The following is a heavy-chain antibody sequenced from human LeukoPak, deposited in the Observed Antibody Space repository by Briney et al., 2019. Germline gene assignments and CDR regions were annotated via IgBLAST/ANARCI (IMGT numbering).Heavy chain of an antibody. J-gene: IGHJ6*02. CDR3: ARMNYYYYGMDV. Sequence: GGSLRLSCAASGFTFSSYAMSWVRQAPGKGLEWVSAISGSGGSTYYADSVKGRFTISRDNSKNTLYLQMNSLRAEDTAVYYCARMNYYYYGMDVWGQGTTVTVSS. CDR2: ISGSGGST. CDR1: GFTFSSYA. V-gene: IGHV3-23*01. D-gene: IGHD2-8*01.